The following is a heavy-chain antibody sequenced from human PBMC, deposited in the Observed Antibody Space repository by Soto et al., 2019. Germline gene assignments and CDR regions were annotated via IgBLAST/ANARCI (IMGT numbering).Heavy chain of an antibody. CDR2: TYYRSRWYN. J-gene: IGHJ4*02. Sequence: QVQLQQSGPGLVKPSQTLSLTCAISRDSVSDNTAAWNWIRQSPSRGLEWLGRTYYRSRWYNDYAISVRSRIIINPDTSKNQFSLQLKSVTPEDTAVYYCARDGGIALTPFDFWGQGSLVTVSS. CDR3: ARDGGIALTPFDF. CDR1: RDSVSDNTAA. V-gene: IGHV6-1*01. D-gene: IGHD2-15*01.